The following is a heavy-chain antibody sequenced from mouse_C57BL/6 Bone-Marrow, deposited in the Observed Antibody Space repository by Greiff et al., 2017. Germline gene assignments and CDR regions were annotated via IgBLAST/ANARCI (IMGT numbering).Heavy chain of an antibody. CDR3: ASECYGSSDFDY. J-gene: IGHJ2*01. Sequence: EVKLVESVGGLVQPGRSMKLSCTASGFSFSDYYMDWVRQVPEKGLEWVANINYDGSSPYSLDTLKGRFIISIDNAKNIIYLQMSSLKSEDTATDYCASECYGSSDFDYCDQGTTRPGSS. D-gene: IGHD1-1*01. V-gene: IGHV5-16*01. CDR1: GFSFSDYY. CDR2: INYDGSSP.